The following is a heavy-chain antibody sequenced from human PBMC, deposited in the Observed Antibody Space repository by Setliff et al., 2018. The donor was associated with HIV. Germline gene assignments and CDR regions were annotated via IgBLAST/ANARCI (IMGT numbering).Heavy chain of an antibody. CDR2: IYHSGST. J-gene: IGHJ4*02. D-gene: IGHD3-22*01. CDR1: GFSISSDYY. CDR3: ASYYGADEPSYYFDF. Sequence: PSETLSLTCTVSGFSISSDYYGGWIRQPPGKGLEWIGSIYHSGSTYCNPSLQSRVTMAVDTSKNQFSLKLSSVTAADTAVYYCASYYGADEPSYYFDFWGQGTQVTVSS. V-gene: IGHV4-38-2*02.